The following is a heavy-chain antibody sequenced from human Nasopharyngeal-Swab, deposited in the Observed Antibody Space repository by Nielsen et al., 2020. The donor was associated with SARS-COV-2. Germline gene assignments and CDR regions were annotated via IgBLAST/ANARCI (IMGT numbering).Heavy chain of an antibody. CDR2: LYTSGTT. CDR3: ARAILNLGRGDYMDV. V-gene: IGHV4-61*02. J-gene: IGHJ6*03. D-gene: IGHD1-1*01. Sequence: WIRQPPGKGLEWIGRLYTSGTTNYNPSLKRRVTISVDTSKDQFSLKLSSGTAADTAVYYCARAILNLGRGDYMDVWGKGTTVTVSS.